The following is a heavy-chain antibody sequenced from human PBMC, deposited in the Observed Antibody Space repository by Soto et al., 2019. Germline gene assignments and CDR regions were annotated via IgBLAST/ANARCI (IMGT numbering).Heavy chain of an antibody. V-gene: IGHV1-8*01. D-gene: IGHD3-10*01. CDR2: MNPGSGNT. Sequence: QVQLVQSGAEVKKPGASVKVSCKASGYTFTNYEINWVRQATGQGLEWMGWMNPGSGNTGYAHKFQGRVTMTRNISISTAYMELSRLGSDDTAILYCARMAACGSLNWFDPWRQGALVAVSS. CDR1: GYTFTNYE. CDR3: ARMAACGSLNWFDP. J-gene: IGHJ5*02.